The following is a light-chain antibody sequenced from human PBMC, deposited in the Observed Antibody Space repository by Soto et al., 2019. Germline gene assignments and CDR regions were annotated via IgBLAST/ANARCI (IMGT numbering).Light chain of an antibody. Sequence: DIQMTQSPSTLSASVGDRVTITCRASQSISTRLAWYQQKPGKAPKLLIYDASSLESGVPSRFSGSASGTEFTLTISSLQPDDFATYYCQQYNSYSFGQGTKVDI. CDR1: QSISTR. CDR2: DAS. J-gene: IGKJ1*01. V-gene: IGKV1-5*01. CDR3: QQYNSYS.